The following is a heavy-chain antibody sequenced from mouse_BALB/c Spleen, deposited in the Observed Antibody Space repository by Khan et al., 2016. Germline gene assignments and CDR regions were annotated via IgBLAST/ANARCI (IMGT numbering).Heavy chain of an antibody. J-gene: IGHJ3*01. Sequence: EVQLQESGPGLVKPSQSLSLTCSVTGYSITSGYYWNWIRQFPGNKLEWMGYISYDGSNNYNPSLKNRISITSDTSKNQFFLKLNSGTTEDTATYYCATYGNYEGFAYWGQGPLVTVSA. V-gene: IGHV3-6*02. CDR2: ISYDGSN. D-gene: IGHD2-1*01. CDR3: ATYGNYEGFAY. CDR1: GYSITSGYY.